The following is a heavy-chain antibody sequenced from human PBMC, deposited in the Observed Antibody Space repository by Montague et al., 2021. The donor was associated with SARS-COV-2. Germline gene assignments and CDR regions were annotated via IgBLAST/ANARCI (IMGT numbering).Heavy chain of an antibody. CDR3: AHRLPAVAAFDX. D-gene: IGHD6-6*01. Sequence: PALVKPTQTLTLTCTFSGFSLSTRTVGVGWIRQPPGKALEWLALIYWDDDKCYSPSLKSRLTITKVTSKNQVVLTMTNMDPVDTATYYCAHRLPAVAAFDXWGQGTLVTVSS. CDR1: GFSLSTRTVG. J-gene: IGHJ4*02. CDR2: IYWDDDK. V-gene: IGHV2-5*02.